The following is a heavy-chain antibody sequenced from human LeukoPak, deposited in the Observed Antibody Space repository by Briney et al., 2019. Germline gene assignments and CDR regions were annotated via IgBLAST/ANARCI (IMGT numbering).Heavy chain of an antibody. V-gene: IGHV3-21*01. D-gene: IGHD3-10*01. CDR1: GFTFSSYS. CDR3: ARGEYYYGSGVDY. J-gene: IGHJ4*02. Sequence: GGSLRLSCAASGFTFSSYSMNWVRQAPGKGLEWVSSISSSSIYKYYADSVKGRFTISRDNAKKSLYLQMNSLRAEDTAVYYCARGEYYYGSGVDYWGQGTLVTVSS. CDR2: ISSSSIYK.